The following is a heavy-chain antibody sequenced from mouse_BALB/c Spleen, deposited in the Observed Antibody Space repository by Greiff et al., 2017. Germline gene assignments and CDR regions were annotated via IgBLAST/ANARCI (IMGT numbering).Heavy chain of an antibody. J-gene: IGHJ4*01. D-gene: IGHD2-3*01. CDR1: GYTFTEYT. CDR2: INPNNGGT. Sequence: EVKLQESGPELVKPGASVKISCKTSGYTFTEYTMPWVKQSHGKSLEWIGGINPNNGGTSYNQKFKGKATLTVDKSSSTAYMELRSLTSEDSAVYYCASRIYDGYTYYAMDYWGQGTSVTVSS. V-gene: IGHV1-18*01. CDR3: ASRIYDGYTYYAMDY.